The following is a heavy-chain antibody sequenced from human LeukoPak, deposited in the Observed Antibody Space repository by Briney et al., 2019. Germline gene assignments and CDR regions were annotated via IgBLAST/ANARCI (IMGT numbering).Heavy chain of an antibody. D-gene: IGHD7-27*01. V-gene: IGHV4-39*01. CDR2: IHSSGNT. CDR1: AGSVNSGSYY. J-gene: IGHJ5*02. Sequence: PSETLSLTCTVSAGSVNSGSYYWGWIRQPPGKGLEWIGSIHSSGNTYYNPSLKSRVTISVDTSKNQFSLKVSSVTAVDTAVYYCASLLNGGVSHWFDPWGQGTLVTVSS. CDR3: ASLLNGGVSHWFDP.